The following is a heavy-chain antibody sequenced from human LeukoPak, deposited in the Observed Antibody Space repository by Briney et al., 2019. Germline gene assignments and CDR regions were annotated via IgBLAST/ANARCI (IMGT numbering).Heavy chain of an antibody. D-gene: IGHD6-19*01. V-gene: IGHV3-7*01. Sequence: QPGGSLRLSCAASGFTFRNYAMHWVRQAPGKGLEWVANIEQDGGETYYVDSVKGRFTISRDNAKNSLSLQMNSLRAEDTAVYYCARRGIISGWYWAYYFDYWGQGTLVTVSS. J-gene: IGHJ4*02. CDR2: IEQDGGET. CDR3: ARRGIISGWYWAYYFDY. CDR1: GFTFRNYA.